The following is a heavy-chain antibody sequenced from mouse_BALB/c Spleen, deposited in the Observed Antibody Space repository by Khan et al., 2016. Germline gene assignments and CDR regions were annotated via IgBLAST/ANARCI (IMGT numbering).Heavy chain of an antibody. J-gene: IGHJ4*01. D-gene: IGHD2-1*01. CDR3: GRYGNYYAMDY. Sequence: QIQLVQSGPELKKPGETVKISCKTSGYTFTNYGMNWVKQAPGKGLKWMGWINTYTGEPAYADDFKGRFALSLDTSARTAFLLLNNLKNEDTATXFCGRYGNYYAMDYWGQGTSVTVSS. CDR2: INTYTGEP. CDR1: GYTFTNYG. V-gene: IGHV9-3-1*01.